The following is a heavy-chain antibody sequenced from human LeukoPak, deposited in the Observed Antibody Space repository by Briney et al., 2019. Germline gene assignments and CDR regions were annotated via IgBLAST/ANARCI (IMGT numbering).Heavy chain of an antibody. CDR3: ARASYSSGSFDY. Sequence: ASVKVSCKASGYTFISYYMHWVRQAPGQGLEWVGVISPTGGSTRYAEKFQDRVTLTRDTSTSTVYMELSSLRSEDTAVYYCARASYSSGSFDYWGQGSLVTVSS. CDR1: GYTFISYY. D-gene: IGHD3-22*01. V-gene: IGHV1-46*01. CDR2: ISPTGGST. J-gene: IGHJ4*02.